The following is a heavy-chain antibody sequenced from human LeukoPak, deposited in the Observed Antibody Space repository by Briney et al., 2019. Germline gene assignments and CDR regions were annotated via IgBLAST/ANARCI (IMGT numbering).Heavy chain of an antibody. CDR1: DASVTSDY. J-gene: IGHJ3*02. D-gene: IGHD1-26*01. Sequence: SETLSLTCTVSDASVTSDYWSWIRQPAGKGLEWIGRIFTSGSTNYNPSLKSRVTISVDTSKNQFSLKLSSVTAADTAVYYCARPELQGAFDIWGQGTMVTVSS. CDR3: ARPELQGAFDI. CDR2: IFTSGST. V-gene: IGHV4-4*07.